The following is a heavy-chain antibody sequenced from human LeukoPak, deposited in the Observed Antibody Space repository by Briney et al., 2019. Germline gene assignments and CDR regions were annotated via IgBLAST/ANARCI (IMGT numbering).Heavy chain of an antibody. CDR3: AKDYYGSLEY. D-gene: IGHD3-10*01. J-gene: IGHJ4*02. CDR1: GFTFSVAW. Sequence: PGGSLRLSCAAPGFTFSVAWMHWVGQAPGKGLGWVSVIKSDGSGTTYADSVKGRFTISRDNAKNTVYLQMNSLRDEDTALYYCAKDYYGSLEYWGQGTLVTVSS. V-gene: IGHV3-74*03. CDR2: IKSDGSGT.